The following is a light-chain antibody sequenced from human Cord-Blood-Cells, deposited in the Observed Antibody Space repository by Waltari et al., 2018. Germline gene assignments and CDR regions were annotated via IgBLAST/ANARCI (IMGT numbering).Light chain of an antibody. CDR1: QSSSNY. CDR2: DAS. J-gene: IGKJ2*03. Sequence: DIKMTQSPSSMSASVGDRVTITCQASQSSSNYLNWYQHKHGKAPKLLIYDASSLQSLVPSRFSGSGSGTYFTLTIRSLQPEDFATYYCQRSYITPPWSFGQWTKLEIK. V-gene: IGKV1-39*01. CDR3: QRSYITPPWS.